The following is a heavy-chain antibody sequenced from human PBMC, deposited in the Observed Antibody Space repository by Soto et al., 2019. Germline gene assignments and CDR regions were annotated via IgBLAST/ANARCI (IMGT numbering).Heavy chain of an antibody. V-gene: IGHV3-30*18. Sequence: LRLSCAASGFTVSNYAMHWVRQAPGKGLEWVALTSYDGNNEYYTDSVKGRFTISRDNSKNTLFLQMNSPRPEDTAVYYCAKDKGVFNWATSYFDYWGQGALVTVSS. J-gene: IGHJ4*02. CDR2: TSYDGNNE. CDR3: AKDKGVFNWATSYFDY. D-gene: IGHD1-1*01. CDR1: GFTVSNYA.